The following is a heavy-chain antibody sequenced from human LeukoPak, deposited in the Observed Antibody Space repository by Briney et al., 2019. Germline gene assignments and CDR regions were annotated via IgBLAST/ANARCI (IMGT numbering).Heavy chain of an antibody. J-gene: IGHJ4*02. CDR3: AKDSDFWSGHYFDY. V-gene: IGHV3-23*01. D-gene: IGHD3-3*01. CDR1: GFTFSSYA. CDR2: ISGSGGST. Sequence: GGSLRLSCAASGFTFSSYAMSWVRQAPGKGLEWVSAISGSGGSTYYADSVKGRFTISRDNSKNTLYLQMNSLRAENTAVYYCAKDSDFWSGHYFDYWGQGTLVTVSS.